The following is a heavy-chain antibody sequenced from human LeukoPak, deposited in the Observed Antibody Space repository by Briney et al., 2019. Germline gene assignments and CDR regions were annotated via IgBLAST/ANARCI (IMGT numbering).Heavy chain of an antibody. J-gene: IGHJ4*02. CDR3: ARLQSGQWLLFDH. CDR1: GYIFTNYW. D-gene: IGHD6-19*01. V-gene: IGHV5-51*01. Sequence: GESLKISCKGSGYIFTNYWIGWVRQMPGKGLEWMGIIHPVDSDTRYSPSFQGQVTISADKSINTAYLQWSSLKASDTAMYYCARLQSGQWLLFDHWGQGTLVTVSS. CDR2: IHPVDSDT.